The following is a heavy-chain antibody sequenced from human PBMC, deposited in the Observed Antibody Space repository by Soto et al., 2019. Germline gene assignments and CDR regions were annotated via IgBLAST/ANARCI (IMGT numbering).Heavy chain of an antibody. Sequence: SETLSLTCTVSGGSISSYYWSWIRQPPGKGLEWIGYIYYSGSTNYSPSLKSRVTISVDTSKNQFSLKLSSVTAADTAVYYCARSPLEGLDGYNYRYFDYWGQGTLVTVSS. D-gene: IGHD5-12*01. CDR3: ARSPLEGLDGYNYRYFDY. CDR1: GGSISSYY. J-gene: IGHJ4*02. V-gene: IGHV4-59*01. CDR2: IYYSGST.